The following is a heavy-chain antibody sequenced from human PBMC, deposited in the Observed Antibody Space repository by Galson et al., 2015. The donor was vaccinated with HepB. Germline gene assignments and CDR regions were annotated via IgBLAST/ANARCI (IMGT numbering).Heavy chain of an antibody. CDR3: AKPGAYYYDSSGNPLPNQRGTYYFDY. Sequence: SLRLSCAASGFTFSSYAMSWVRQAPGKGLEWVSAISGSGGSTYYADSVKGRFTISRDNSKNTLYLQMNSLRAEDTAVYYCAKPGAYYYDSSGNPLPNQRGTYYFDYWGQGTLVTVSS. V-gene: IGHV3-23*01. CDR2: ISGSGGST. J-gene: IGHJ4*02. CDR1: GFTFSSYA. D-gene: IGHD3-22*01.